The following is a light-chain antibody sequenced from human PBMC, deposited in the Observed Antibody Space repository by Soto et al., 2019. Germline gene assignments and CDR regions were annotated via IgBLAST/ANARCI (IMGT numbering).Light chain of an antibody. J-gene: IGLJ1*01. V-gene: IGLV1-40*01. CDR3: QSYDNSLSGSL. CDR1: SSNIGAGYD. Sequence: QSVLTQPPSVSGAPGQRVTISCTGSSSNIGAGYDVHWYQHLPGTAPKLLIYSNINRPSGVPDRFSGSKSGTSASLAITGLQAEDEADYYCQSYDNSLSGSLFGTGTKVTVL. CDR2: SNI.